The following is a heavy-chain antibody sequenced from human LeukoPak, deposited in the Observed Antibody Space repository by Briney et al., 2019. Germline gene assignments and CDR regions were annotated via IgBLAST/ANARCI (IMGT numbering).Heavy chain of an antibody. J-gene: IGHJ5*02. V-gene: IGHV3-23*01. CDR2: VSGSGGST. Sequence: HAGGSLRLSCAASGFTLSSYAMSWVRQAPGKGLEWVSAVSGSGGSTYYADSVKGRFTISRDNSKNTLYLQMNSLRAEDTAVYYCAKDDKAARPTYNWFDPWGQGTLVTVSS. CDR3: AKDDKAARPTYNWFDP. D-gene: IGHD6-6*01. CDR1: GFTLSSYA.